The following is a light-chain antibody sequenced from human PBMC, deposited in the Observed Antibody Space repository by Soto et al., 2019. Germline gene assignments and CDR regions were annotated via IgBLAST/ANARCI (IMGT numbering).Light chain of an antibody. CDR1: QSVSSY. CDR3: QQRSNWPPIT. CDR2: DAS. Sequence: EIVLTQSPATLSLSPGERATLSCRASQSVSSYLAWYQQKPGQAPRLLIYDASNRATGLPARFSGSGSGTDFTLTISSLEPEDFAVYYGQQRSNWPPITFGKGTRLEIK. J-gene: IGKJ5*01. V-gene: IGKV3-11*01.